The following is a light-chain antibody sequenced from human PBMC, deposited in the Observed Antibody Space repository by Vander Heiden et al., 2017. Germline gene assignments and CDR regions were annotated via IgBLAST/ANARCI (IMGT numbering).Light chain of an antibody. CDR1: SSKVGAGYD. Sequence: QSVLTQPPSVSGAPGQTVTISCTVSSSKVGAGYDVHWCQQLPGAAAKHIIYGNRNRPSGVADRFSGSKTGNSAALAITGLQAEEEADYYCQAYDNDMGGYVVFGGGTKLTVL. CDR2: GNR. V-gene: IGLV1-40*01. CDR3: QAYDNDMGGYVV. J-gene: IGLJ2*01.